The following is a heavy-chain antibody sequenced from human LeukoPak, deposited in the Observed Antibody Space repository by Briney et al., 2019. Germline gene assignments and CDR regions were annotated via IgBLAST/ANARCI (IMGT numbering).Heavy chain of an antibody. J-gene: IGHJ4*02. CDR3: ARRAGDYSHPYDY. D-gene: IGHD3-22*01. V-gene: IGHV3-23*01. CDR2: ICKSGGST. Sequence: GGSLRLSCAGSGFTFSNYAMSWVRQAPGRGLEWVSAICKSGGSTYYADSVRGRFTISRDNSKNTLFLQMNSLRAEDTAVYYCARRAGDYSHPYDYWGQGTLVTVPS. CDR1: GFTFSNYA.